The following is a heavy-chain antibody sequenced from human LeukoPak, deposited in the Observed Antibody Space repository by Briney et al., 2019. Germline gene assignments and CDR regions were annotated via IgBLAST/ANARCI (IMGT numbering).Heavy chain of an antibody. CDR3: ARERGGFCSGTSCYKAFDI. CDR2: IKQDGSEK. J-gene: IGHJ3*02. Sequence: GGSLRLSCAASGFTFSSYWMTWVRQAPGKGLEWVANIKQDGSEKYYVDSVKGRFTISRDSANNSLYLQLNSLRAEDTAVYYCARERGGFCSGTSCYKAFDIWGQGTMDTVSS. V-gene: IGHV3-7*01. D-gene: IGHD2-2*02. CDR1: GFTFSSYW.